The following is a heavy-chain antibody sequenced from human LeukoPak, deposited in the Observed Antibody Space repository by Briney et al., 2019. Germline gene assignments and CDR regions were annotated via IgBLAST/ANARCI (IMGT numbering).Heavy chain of an antibody. D-gene: IGHD3-3*01. V-gene: IGHV3-30*18. J-gene: IGHJ6*02. Sequence: PGGSLRLSCAASGFAFSSYAMSWVRQAPGKGLEWVAVISYDGSNKYYADSVKGRFTISRDNSKNTLYLQMNSLRAEDTAVYYCAKDQGAAEWLFYYGMDVWGQGTTVTVSS. CDR2: ISYDGSNK. CDR3: AKDQGAAEWLFYYGMDV. CDR1: GFAFSSYA.